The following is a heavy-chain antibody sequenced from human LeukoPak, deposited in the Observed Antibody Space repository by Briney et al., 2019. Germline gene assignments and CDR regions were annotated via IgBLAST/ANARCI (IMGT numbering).Heavy chain of an antibody. Sequence: SETLSLTCAVYGGSFSGYYWSWIRQPPGKGLEWIGEINHSGSTYYNPSLKSRVTISVDTSKNQFSLKLISVTAADTAVYYCARAGVASGGYPSDYWGQGTLVTVSS. CDR1: GGSFSGYY. CDR3: ARAGVASGGYPSDY. D-gene: IGHD3-22*01. CDR2: INHSGST. J-gene: IGHJ4*02. V-gene: IGHV4-34*01.